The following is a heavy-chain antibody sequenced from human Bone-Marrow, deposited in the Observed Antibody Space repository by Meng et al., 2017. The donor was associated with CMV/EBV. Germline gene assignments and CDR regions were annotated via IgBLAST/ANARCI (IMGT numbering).Heavy chain of an antibody. CDR3: ARSLRELWWSAFDD. D-gene: IGHD2-21*01. J-gene: IGHJ4*02. CDR1: GFTFSSYS. CDR2: ISSSSSYI. Sequence: GESLKISCAASGFTFSSYSMNWVRQAPGKGLEWVSSISSSSSYIYYADSVKGRFTISRDNAKNSLYLQMNSLRAEDTAVYYCARSLRELWWSAFDDWGQGTRVTGSS. V-gene: IGHV3-21*01.